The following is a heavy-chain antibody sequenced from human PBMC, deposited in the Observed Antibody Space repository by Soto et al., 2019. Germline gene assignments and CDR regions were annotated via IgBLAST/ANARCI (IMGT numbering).Heavy chain of an antibody. V-gene: IGHV4-34*01. CDR1: GGSFSGYY. CDR3: ARVRFLEWSPPYYYYMDV. J-gene: IGHJ6*03. Sequence: SETLSLTCAVYGGSFSGYYWSWIRQPPGKGLEWIGEINHSGSTNYNPSLKSRVTISVDTSKNQFSLKLSSVTAADTAVYYCARVRFLEWSPPYYYYMDVWGKGTTVTVSS. D-gene: IGHD3-3*01. CDR2: INHSGST.